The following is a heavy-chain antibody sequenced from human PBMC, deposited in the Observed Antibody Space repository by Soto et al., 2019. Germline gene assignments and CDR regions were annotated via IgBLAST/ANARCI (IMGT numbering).Heavy chain of an antibody. CDR1: CGFISSYY. CDR3: AREEQRHFDY. V-gene: IGHV4-59*01. Sequence: SETLSLTCTVSCGFISSYYWSWIRQPPGKGLEWIGYIYYSGSTNYNPSLKSRVTISVDTSKNQFSLKLSSVTAADTAVYYCAREEQRHFDYWGQGTLVTVSS. J-gene: IGHJ4*02. D-gene: IGHD6-25*01. CDR2: IYYSGST.